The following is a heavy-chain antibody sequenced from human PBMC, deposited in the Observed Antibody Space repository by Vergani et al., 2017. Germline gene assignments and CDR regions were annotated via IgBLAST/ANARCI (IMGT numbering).Heavy chain of an antibody. J-gene: IGHJ6*02. CDR3: ARDKYYDILTGYLGRDGMDV. V-gene: IGHV7-4-1*02. D-gene: IGHD3-9*01. CDR2: INTNTGNP. Sequence: QVQLVQSGSELKKPGASVKVSCKASRYTFTSYAMNWVRQAPGQGLEWMGWINTNTGNPTYAQGFTGRFVFSLDTPVSTAYLQISSLKAEDTAVYYCARDKYYDILTGYLGRDGMDVWGQGTTVTVSS. CDR1: RYTFTSYA.